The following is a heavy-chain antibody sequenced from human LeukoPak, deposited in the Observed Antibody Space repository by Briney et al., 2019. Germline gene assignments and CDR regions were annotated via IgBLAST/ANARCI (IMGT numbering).Heavy chain of an antibody. J-gene: IGHJ5*02. Sequence: GGSLRLSCAASGFTFSSYAMSWVRQAPGKGLEWVSAISGSGGSTYYADSVKGWFTISRDNSKNTLYLQMNSLRAEDTAVYYCANGGSYCSGGSCYPFPDWFDPWGQGTLVTVSS. CDR2: ISGSGGST. D-gene: IGHD2-15*01. V-gene: IGHV3-23*01. CDR1: GFTFSSYA. CDR3: ANGGSYCSGGSCYPFPDWFDP.